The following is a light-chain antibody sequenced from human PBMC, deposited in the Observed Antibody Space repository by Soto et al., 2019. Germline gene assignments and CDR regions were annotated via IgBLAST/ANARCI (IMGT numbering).Light chain of an antibody. J-gene: IGKJ4*01. Sequence: DIQMSPSPSSLSASIGERITITCRASQSISTYLNWYQQKPGKAPRLLIYGASTLQNGVPSRFSGSGSATDYTLTINSLQPEDFETYYCQQSFSTPPLTFGGGTTVEMK. V-gene: IGKV1-39*01. CDR3: QQSFSTPPLT. CDR1: QSISTY. CDR2: GAS.